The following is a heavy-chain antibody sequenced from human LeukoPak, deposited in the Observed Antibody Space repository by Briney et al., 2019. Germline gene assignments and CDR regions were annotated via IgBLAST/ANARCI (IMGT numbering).Heavy chain of an antibody. CDR2: INWNGGST. Sequence: PGGSLRLSCAASGFPFDDYGMNWVRQGPGKGLEWVSSINWNGGSTGYADSVKGRFTISRDNAKKSLYLQMNSLRAEDTALYYCARDFFYCSGGSCYSAYYFDYWGQGSLVAVSS. J-gene: IGHJ4*02. CDR3: ARDFFYCSGGSCYSAYYFDY. CDR1: GFPFDDYG. D-gene: IGHD2-15*01. V-gene: IGHV3-20*04.